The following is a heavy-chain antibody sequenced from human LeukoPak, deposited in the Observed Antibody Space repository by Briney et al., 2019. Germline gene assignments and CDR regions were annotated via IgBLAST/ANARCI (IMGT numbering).Heavy chain of an antibody. D-gene: IGHD3-22*01. CDR3: ARDRYDSSGIFDY. Sequence: GGSLRLSCAASGFTFSSYEMNWVRQAPGKGLEWVSYISSSGSTIYYADSVKGRFTISRDNAKNSLYLQMNSLRAEDTAVYCCARDRYDSSGIFDYWGQGTLVTVSS. J-gene: IGHJ4*02. CDR2: ISSSGSTI. V-gene: IGHV3-48*03. CDR1: GFTFSSYE.